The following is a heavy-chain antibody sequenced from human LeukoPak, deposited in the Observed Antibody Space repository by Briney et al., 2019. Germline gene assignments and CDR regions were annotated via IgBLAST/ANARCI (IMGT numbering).Heavy chain of an antibody. CDR2: IYYSGST. V-gene: IGHV4-59*01. CDR3: ARRYSSSWYFDF. CDR1: GGSISSYY. D-gene: IGHD6-13*01. J-gene: IGHJ4*02. Sequence: KPSETLSLTCTVSGGSISSYYWSWIRQPPGKGLEWIGYIYYSGSTDYNPSLRSRVTISGDTSKNQLSLKLRSVTAADTAVCYCARRYSSSWYFDFWGQGTLVTVSS.